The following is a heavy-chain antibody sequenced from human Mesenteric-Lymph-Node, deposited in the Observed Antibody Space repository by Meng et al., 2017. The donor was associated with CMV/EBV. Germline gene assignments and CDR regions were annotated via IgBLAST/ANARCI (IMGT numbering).Heavy chain of an antibody. V-gene: IGHV3-23*01. CDR1: GFTFSSFW. D-gene: IGHD3-22*01. CDR3: AKDVRSSGDWYGVLDL. Sequence: GASLRLSCAASGFTFSSFWMHWVRQPPGWGLEWVSAIIGGGGATFYADSVKGRFTVSRDNSKNTLHLQMNTLRVDDTAVYYCAKDVRSSGDWYGVLDLWGQGTLVTVSS. J-gene: IGHJ5*02. CDR2: IIGGGGAT.